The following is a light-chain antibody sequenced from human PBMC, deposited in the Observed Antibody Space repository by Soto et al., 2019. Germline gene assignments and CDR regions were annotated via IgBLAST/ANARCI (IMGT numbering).Light chain of an antibody. J-gene: IGLJ1*01. CDR2: EVS. Sequence: LTQPASVSGSPGQSITISCTGSSNDIGAYKYVSWYQQYPGKAPKLIIFEVSNRPSGVSNRFSGSKSGNTASLTIAGLQAEDEADYHCSSYTTGSTLYVFGGGTK. V-gene: IGLV2-14*01. CDR3: SSYTTGSTLYV. CDR1: SNDIGAYKY.